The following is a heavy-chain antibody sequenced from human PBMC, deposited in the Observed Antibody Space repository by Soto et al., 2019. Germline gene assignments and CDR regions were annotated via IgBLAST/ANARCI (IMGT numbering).Heavy chain of an antibody. CDR1: GYTFTSYY. CDR2: INPSGGST. CDR3: ARGYCGGDCYPGDFQH. D-gene: IGHD2-21*02. Sequence: ASVKVSCKASGYTFTSYYMHWVRQAPGQGLEWMGIINPSGGSTSYAQKFQGRVTMTRDTSTSTVYMELSSLRSEDTAVYYCARGYCGGDCYPGDFQHWGQGTLVTVSS. J-gene: IGHJ1*01. V-gene: IGHV1-46*01.